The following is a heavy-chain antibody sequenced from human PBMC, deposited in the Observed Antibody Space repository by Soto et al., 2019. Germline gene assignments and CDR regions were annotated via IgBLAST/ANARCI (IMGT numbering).Heavy chain of an antibody. CDR1: GFTFRTYC. Sequence: EVQLVESGGGFVQPGGSLRRSGAASGFTFRTYCLGWVRQVPGKGLLWVANINLDGSEKNYVDSGKGRFTISRDNARNSLYLQMSSLRAEDTALYYCARDGSTSWYSYDYHGMDVLGQGTRVTVSS. CDR3: ARDGSTSWYSYDYHGMDV. D-gene: IGHD5-18*01. CDR2: INLDGSEK. V-gene: IGHV3-7*05. J-gene: IGHJ6*02.